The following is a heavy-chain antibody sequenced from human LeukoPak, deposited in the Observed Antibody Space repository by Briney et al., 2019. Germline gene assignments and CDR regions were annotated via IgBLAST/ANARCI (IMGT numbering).Heavy chain of an antibody. J-gene: IGHJ4*02. CDR1: GFTFDDYA. CDR3: AKAYGTTAIFDY. Sequence: PGGSLRLSCAASGFTFDDYAMHWVRQAPGKGLEGVSGISWNSGSIGYADSVKGRFTISRDNAKNSLYLQMNSLRAEDTALYYCAKAYGTTAIFDYWGQGTLVTVSS. V-gene: IGHV3-9*01. CDR2: ISWNSGSI. D-gene: IGHD1-14*01.